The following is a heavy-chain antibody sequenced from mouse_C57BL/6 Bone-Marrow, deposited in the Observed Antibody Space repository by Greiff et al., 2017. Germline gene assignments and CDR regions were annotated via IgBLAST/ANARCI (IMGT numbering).Heavy chain of an antibody. J-gene: IGHJ3*01. V-gene: IGHV1-59*01. CDR3: ARLDYYGSSPPWFAY. CDR2: IDPSDSYT. Sequence: QVQLQQPGAELVRPGTSVQLSCKASGYTFTSYWMHWVKQRPGQGLEWIGVIDPSDSYTNYNQKFKGKATLTVDTSSSTAYMQLSSLTSEDSAVYYCARLDYYGSSPPWFAYWGQGTLVTVSA. CDR1: GYTFTSYW. D-gene: IGHD1-1*01.